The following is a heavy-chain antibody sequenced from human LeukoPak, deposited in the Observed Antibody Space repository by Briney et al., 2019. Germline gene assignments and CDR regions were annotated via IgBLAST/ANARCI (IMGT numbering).Heavy chain of an antibody. CDR3: ARDSAYDFWSGPRYYMDV. J-gene: IGHJ6*03. CDR2: INHSGST. Sequence: PSETLSLTCAVYGGSFSGYYWSWIRQPPGKGLEWIGEINHSGSTNYNPSLKSRVTISVDTSKNQFSLKLSSVTAADTAVYYCARDSAYDFWSGPRYYMDVWGKGTTVTVSS. D-gene: IGHD3-3*01. V-gene: IGHV4-34*01. CDR1: GGSFSGYY.